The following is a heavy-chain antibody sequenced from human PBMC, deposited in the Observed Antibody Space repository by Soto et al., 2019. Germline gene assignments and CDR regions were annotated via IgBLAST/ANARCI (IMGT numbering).Heavy chain of an antibody. Sequence: GASVRVSCTASGYTFTSYGISWVRQAPGQGLEWMGWISAYNGNTNYAQKLQGRVTMTTDTSKSTAYMELRSLRSDATAVYYCARGGYSYGYVDYCGPGTLVTVSS. D-gene: IGHD5-18*01. J-gene: IGHJ4*02. CDR2: ISAYNGNT. CDR1: GYTFTSYG. CDR3: ARGGYSYGYVDY. V-gene: IGHV1-18*01.